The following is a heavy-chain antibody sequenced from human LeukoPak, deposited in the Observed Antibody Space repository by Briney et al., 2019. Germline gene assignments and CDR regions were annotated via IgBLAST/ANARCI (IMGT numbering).Heavy chain of an antibody. CDR3: VKVGDSGYGEYYQH. CDR1: GFTFRDYP. D-gene: IGHD5-12*01. CDR2: ISSAGGTT. J-gene: IGHJ1*01. V-gene: IGHV3-64D*06. Sequence: PGGSLRLSCSASGFTFRDYPIHWVRQAPGEGLQYVSAISSAGGTTYYADSVRGRFTISRDSSKNTLYLQMSSLRAEDTALYYCVKVGDSGYGEYYQHWGQGTLVTVSS.